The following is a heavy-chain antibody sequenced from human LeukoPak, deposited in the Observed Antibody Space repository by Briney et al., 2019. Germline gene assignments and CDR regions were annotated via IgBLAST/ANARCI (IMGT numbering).Heavy chain of an antibody. V-gene: IGHV1-8*03. J-gene: IGHJ6*03. CDR1: GYTFTSYG. D-gene: IGHD5-24*01. CDR2: MNPNNGNT. CDR3: ARVGRLQYYQYYYYMDV. Sequence: GASVKVSCKASGYTFTSYGISWVRQAPGQGLEWMGWMNPNNGNTGYAQKFQGRVTITRNTSISTAYMELSSLRSEDTAVYYCARVGRLQYYQYYYYMDVWGKGTTVTVSS.